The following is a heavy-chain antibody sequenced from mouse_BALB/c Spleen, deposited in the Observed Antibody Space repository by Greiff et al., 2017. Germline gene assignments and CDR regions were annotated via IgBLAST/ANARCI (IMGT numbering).Heavy chain of an antibody. CDR3: ARHLWSYYYAMDY. D-gene: IGHD1-1*02. CDR1: GYTFSSYW. V-gene: IGHV1-9*01. Sequence: QVQLQQSGAELMKPGASVKISCKATGYTFSSYWIEWVKQRPGHGLEWIGEILPGSGSTNYNEKFKGKATFTADTSSNTAYMQLSSLTSEDSAVYYCARHLWSYYYAMDYWGQGTSVTFSS. CDR2: ILPGSGST. J-gene: IGHJ4*01.